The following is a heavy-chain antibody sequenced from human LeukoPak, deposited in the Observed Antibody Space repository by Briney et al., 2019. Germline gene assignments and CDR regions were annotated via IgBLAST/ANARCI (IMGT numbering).Heavy chain of an antibody. CDR1: GYTFTNYG. CDR3: AREREGDYGSGTFFDL. J-gene: IGHJ4*02. V-gene: IGHV1-18*01. Sequence: GAAVTVSYMASGYTFTNYGIRWVRQAPGQGLEWMGWISAYNGNSNYAQKRQGRLTMTTDTCTSTAYMELRSLRSDDTAVYYCAREREGDYGSGTFFDLWGQGNMVTVSS. D-gene: IGHD3-10*01. CDR2: ISAYNGNS.